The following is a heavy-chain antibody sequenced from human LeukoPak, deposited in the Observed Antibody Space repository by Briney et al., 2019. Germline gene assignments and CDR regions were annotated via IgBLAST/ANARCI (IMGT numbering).Heavy chain of an antibody. CDR2: LYYSGST. D-gene: IGHD5-12*01. J-gene: IGHJ4*02. Sequence: SETMSLTCTVSGGSISSSTYYWGWIRQPPGKGLEWIGNLYYSGSTYYNPSLKSRVTISVDTSKNQFSLKLSSVTAADTAVYYCARQAISGYDPPPFDSWGQGTLVTVSS. CDR3: ARQAISGYDPPPFDS. V-gene: IGHV4-39*01. CDR1: GGSISSSTYY.